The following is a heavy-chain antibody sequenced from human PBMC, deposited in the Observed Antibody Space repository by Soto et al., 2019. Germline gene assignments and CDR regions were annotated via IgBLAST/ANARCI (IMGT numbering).Heavy chain of an antibody. CDR2: ISYDGSNK. V-gene: IGHV3-30-3*01. Sequence: GGSLRLSCAASGFTFSSYGMHWVRQAPGKGLEWVAVISYDGSNKYYADSVKGRFTISRDNSKNTLYLQMNSLRAEDTAVYYCLSYLSVAEPECFHFCCQATLLTVSS. CDR3: LSYLSVAEPECFHF. D-gene: IGHD6-19*01. J-gene: IGHJ4*02. CDR1: GFTFSSYG.